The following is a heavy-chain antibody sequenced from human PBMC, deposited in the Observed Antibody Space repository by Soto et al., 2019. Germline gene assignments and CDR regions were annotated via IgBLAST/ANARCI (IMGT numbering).Heavy chain of an antibody. CDR3: ARGPTMIVVLNT. V-gene: IGHV1-69*13. Sequence: SVKVSCKASGGTFSSYAISWVRQAPGQGLEWMGGIIPIFGTANYAQKFQGRVTITADESTSTAYMELSSLRSEDTAVYYCARGPTMIVVLNTWGQGTTVTVSS. J-gene: IGHJ6*02. D-gene: IGHD3-22*01. CDR1: GGTFSSYA. CDR2: IIPIFGTA.